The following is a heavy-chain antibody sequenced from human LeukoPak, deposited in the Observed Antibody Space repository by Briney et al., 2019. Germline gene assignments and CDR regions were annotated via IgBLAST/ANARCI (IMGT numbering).Heavy chain of an antibody. V-gene: IGHV1-2*02. Sequence: GSSVKVSCKASGYTFTGYYMHWVRQAPGQGLEWMGWINPNCGGTNYAQKFQGRVTMTRDTSISTAYMELSRLRSDDTAAYYCARVMGTSYYYYMDVWGKGTTVTVSS. D-gene: IGHD5-24*01. J-gene: IGHJ6*03. CDR2: INPNCGGT. CDR3: ARVMGTSYYYYMDV. CDR1: GYTFTGYY.